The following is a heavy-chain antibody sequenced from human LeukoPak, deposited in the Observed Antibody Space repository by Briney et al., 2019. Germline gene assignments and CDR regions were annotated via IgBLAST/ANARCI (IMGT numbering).Heavy chain of an antibody. J-gene: IGHJ4*02. CDR2: IWYDGSNK. V-gene: IGHV3-33*01. Sequence: GGSLRLSCAASGFTFTSYGMHWVRQAPGKGLEWVAVIWYDGSNKYYADSVKGRFTISSDNSKNTLYLQMNSLRAEDTAVYYCARDPIAAVRFDYWGQGTLVTVSS. D-gene: IGHD6-13*01. CDR3: ARDPIAAVRFDY. CDR1: GFTFTSYG.